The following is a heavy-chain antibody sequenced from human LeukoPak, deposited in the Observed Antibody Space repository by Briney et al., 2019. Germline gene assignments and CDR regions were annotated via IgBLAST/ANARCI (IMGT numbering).Heavy chain of an antibody. CDR1: VGSTSSYN. D-gene: IGHD6-13*01. V-gene: IGHV4-59*08. CDR2: IYYSGST. J-gene: IGHJ2*01. Sequence: SETLSLTCTVSVGSTSSYNWSWGSAPPGRRVGRIVYIYYSGSTNYNPSLKSRVTISVDTSKHQFSLKLGSVTAADTAVYDCARHEIEQWYFDLWGRGTLVTVSS. CDR3: ARHEIEQWYFDL.